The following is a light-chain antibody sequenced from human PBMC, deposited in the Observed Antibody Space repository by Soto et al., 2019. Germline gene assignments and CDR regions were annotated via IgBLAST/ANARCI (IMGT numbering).Light chain of an antibody. J-gene: IGKJ4*01. Sequence: DIVLTQSPGTLSFSPGERATLSCRASQSVSSSYLAWYQQKPGQAPRLLIYGASSRATGIPDRFSGSGSGTDFTVTISRLAPEDFAVYYCHQYDSSPLTFGGGTTVEIK. CDR2: GAS. V-gene: IGKV3-20*01. CDR3: HQYDSSPLT. CDR1: QSVSSSY.